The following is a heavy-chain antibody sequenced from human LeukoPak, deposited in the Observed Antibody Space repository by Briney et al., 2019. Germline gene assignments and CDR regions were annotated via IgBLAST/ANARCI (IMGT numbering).Heavy chain of an antibody. J-gene: IGHJ3*02. D-gene: IGHD3-22*01. CDR1: GGTFSSYT. V-gene: IGHV1-69*02. Sequence: ASVKVSCKASGGTFSSYTISWVRQAPGQGLEWMGRIIPILGIANYAQKFQGRVTITADKSTSTAYMELSSLRPEDTAVYSCATATPGRITMIVVGGGAFDIWGQGTMVTVSS. CDR3: ATATPGRITMIVVGGGAFDI. CDR2: IIPILGIA.